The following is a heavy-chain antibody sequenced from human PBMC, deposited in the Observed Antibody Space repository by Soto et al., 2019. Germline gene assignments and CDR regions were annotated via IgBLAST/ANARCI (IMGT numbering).Heavy chain of an antibody. D-gene: IGHD2-15*01. CDR2: IYHSGST. V-gene: IGHV4-30-2*01. Sequence: TLSLTCAVSGGSISSGGFSWNWIRQPPGKGLEWIGYIYHSGSTYNSPSLKSRVTISVDRSKNQFSLKLSSVTAADTAVYYCARGLEVTAATPQWDYWGQGTLVTVSS. J-gene: IGHJ4*02. CDR1: GGSISSGGFS. CDR3: ARGLEVTAATPQWDY.